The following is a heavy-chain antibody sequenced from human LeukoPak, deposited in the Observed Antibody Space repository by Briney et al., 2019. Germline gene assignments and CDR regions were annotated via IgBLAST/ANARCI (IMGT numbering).Heavy chain of an antibody. CDR3: ATLPFDSSGYYYSDH. CDR1: GYTFTGYY. V-gene: IGHV1-24*01. CDR2: FDPEDGET. J-gene: IGHJ3*01. Sequence: ASVKVSCKASGYTFTGYYMHWVRQAPGKGLEWMGGFDPEDGETIYAQKFQGRVTMTEDTSTDTAYMELSSLRSEDTAVYYCATLPFDSSGYYYSDHWGQGTMVTVSS. D-gene: IGHD3-22*01.